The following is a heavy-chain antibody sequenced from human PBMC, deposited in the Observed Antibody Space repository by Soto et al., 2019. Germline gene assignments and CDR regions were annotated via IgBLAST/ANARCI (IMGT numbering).Heavy chain of an antibody. CDR2: ISSSSSYI. Sequence: PGWSLRLSCAASGFTFSSSSMNWVRQAPGKGLEWVSSISSSSSYIYYADSVKGRFTISRDNAKNSLYLQMNSLRAEDTAVYYRASSILTGYYGTAPWGQGNLVTVS. CDR1: GFTFSSSS. J-gene: IGHJ5*02. D-gene: IGHD3-9*01. CDR3: ASSILTGYYGTAP. V-gene: IGHV3-21*01.